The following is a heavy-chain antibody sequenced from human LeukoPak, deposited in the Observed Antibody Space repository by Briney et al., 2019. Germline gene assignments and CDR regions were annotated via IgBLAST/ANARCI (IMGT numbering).Heavy chain of an antibody. V-gene: IGHV4-30-2*01. J-gene: IGHJ4*02. CDR2: IYHSGST. Sequence: SETLSLTCAVSGGSISSGGYSWSWLRHPPGKGLEWIGYIYHSGSTYYNPSLKSRVTISVDRSKNQFSLNLSSVTAADTAVYYCARVFMEMATQYYFDYWGQGTLVTVSS. CDR3: ARVFMEMATQYYFDY. D-gene: IGHD5-24*01. CDR1: GGSISSGGYS.